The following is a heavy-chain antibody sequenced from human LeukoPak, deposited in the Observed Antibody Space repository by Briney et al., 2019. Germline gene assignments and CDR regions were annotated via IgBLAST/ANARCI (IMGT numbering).Heavy chain of an antibody. V-gene: IGHV3-53*01. D-gene: IGHD2-2*01. CDR3: ARSQLAYGDYGMDV. CDR1: GFTVSTNY. J-gene: IGHJ6*02. CDR2: VYSGGST. Sequence: GGSLRLSCAASGFTVSTNYMSWVRQAPGKGLEWVSVVYSGGSTYYADSVKGRFTISRDNSKNTLYLQMNSLRAEDTAVYYCARSQLAYGDYGMDVWGQGTTVTVSS.